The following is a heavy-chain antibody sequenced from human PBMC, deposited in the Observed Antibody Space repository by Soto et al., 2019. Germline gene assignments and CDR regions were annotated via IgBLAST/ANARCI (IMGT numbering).Heavy chain of an antibody. CDR1: GFTFSRYA. V-gene: IGHV3-23*01. J-gene: IGHJ6*02. D-gene: IGHD5-18*01. CDR3: AKETGYSYGFQPNALDV. Sequence: GGSLRLSCAVSGFTFSRYAMNWVRQAPGKGLEWVSIISSRGDRTSYAESVKGRFTISRDDSKNTLFLHMNSLGAEDTAVYYCAKETGYSYGFQPNALDVWGQGTTVTVSS. CDR2: ISSRGDRT.